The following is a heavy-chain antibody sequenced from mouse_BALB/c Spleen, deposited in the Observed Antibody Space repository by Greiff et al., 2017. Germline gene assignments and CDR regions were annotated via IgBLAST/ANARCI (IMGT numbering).Heavy chain of an antibody. CDR2: ISSGGSYT. Sequence: DVMLVESGGDLVKPGGSLKLSCAASGFTFSSYGMSWVRQTPDKRLEWVATISSGGSYTYYPDSVKGRFTISRDNAKNTLYLQMSSLKSEDTAMYYCARHDGTGFAYWGQGTLVTVSA. CDR3: ARHDGTGFAY. V-gene: IGHV5-6*02. D-gene: IGHD2-3*01. CDR1: GFTFSSYG. J-gene: IGHJ3*01.